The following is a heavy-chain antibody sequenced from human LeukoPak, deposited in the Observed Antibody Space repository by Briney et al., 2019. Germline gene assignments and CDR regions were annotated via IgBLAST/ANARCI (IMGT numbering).Heavy chain of an antibody. V-gene: IGHV1-2*02. D-gene: IGHD6-19*01. CDR3: AKIAAMAGIGWGDFDY. J-gene: IGHJ4*02. Sequence: ASVKVSCKASGYTFSSNYMHWVRQAPGQGLEWMGWINPHGGDTYTAQNFQGRLTMTRDTSISTAYMELSRLRSDDTAVYYCAKIAAMAGIGWGDFDYWGQGALVTVSS. CDR2: INPHGGDT. CDR1: GYTFSSNY.